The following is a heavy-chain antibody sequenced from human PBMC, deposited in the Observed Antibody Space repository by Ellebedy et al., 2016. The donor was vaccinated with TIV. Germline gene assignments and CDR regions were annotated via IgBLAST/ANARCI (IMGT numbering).Heavy chain of an antibody. CDR2: ISYDGSNE. D-gene: IGHD4-17*01. V-gene: IGHV3-30*04. J-gene: IGHJ4*02. CDR3: ARGRGMTTYSLGY. Sequence: GESLKISCAASGFTFSSYVMYWARQTPGKGLEWVALISYDGSNEYYADSVKGRFTISRDNSKNTLNLQMNSLTDEDTAVYYCARGRGMTTYSLGYWGQGTLVTVSS. CDR1: GFTFSSYV.